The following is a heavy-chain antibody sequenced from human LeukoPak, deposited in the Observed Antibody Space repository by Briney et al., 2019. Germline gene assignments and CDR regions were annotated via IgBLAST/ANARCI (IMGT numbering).Heavy chain of an antibody. CDR3: ARVYYGRTYDYWYFDL. J-gene: IGHJ2*01. CDR1: GFTFSSYA. V-gene: IGHV4-59*01. Sequence: GSLRLSCAASGFTFSSYAMSWIRQPPGKGLEWIGYIFYSGSTNYNPSLKSRVTISVDTSKNQFSLKLSSVTAADTAVYFCARVYYGRTYDYWYFDLWGRGTLVTVSS. CDR2: IFYSGST. D-gene: IGHD3-10*01.